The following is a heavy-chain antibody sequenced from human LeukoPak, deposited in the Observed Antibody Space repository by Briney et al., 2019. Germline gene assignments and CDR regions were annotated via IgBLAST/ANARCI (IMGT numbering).Heavy chain of an antibody. CDR2: INHSGST. J-gene: IGHJ3*02. V-gene: IGHV4-34*01. CDR1: GGSFSGYY. D-gene: IGHD3-3*01. CDR3: ASGAQYEYDFWSGYFYPPRGAFDI. Sequence: SETLSLTCAVYGGSFSGYYWSWIRQPPGKGLEWIGEINHSGSTNYNPSLKSRVTISVDTSKNQFSLKLSSVTAADTAVYYCASGAQYEYDFWSGYFYPPRGAFDIWGQGTMVTVSS.